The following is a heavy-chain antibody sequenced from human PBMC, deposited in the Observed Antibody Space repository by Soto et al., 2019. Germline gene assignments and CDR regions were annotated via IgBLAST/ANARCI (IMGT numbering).Heavy chain of an antibody. V-gene: IGHV4-61*01. CDR1: GGSVSGATHY. CDR2: IPYSGSA. J-gene: IGHJ4*02. D-gene: IGHD3-22*01. CDR3: ARGKLRRSASGGYYCVDI. Sequence: TSETLSLTCTVSGGSVSGATHYWNWIRQPPGKGLEWIGHIPYSGSANYNPSLGSRVSLQIGTDQYFLRLNSVTAADSAVYYCARGKLRRSASGGYYCVDIWGQGTLVTVSS.